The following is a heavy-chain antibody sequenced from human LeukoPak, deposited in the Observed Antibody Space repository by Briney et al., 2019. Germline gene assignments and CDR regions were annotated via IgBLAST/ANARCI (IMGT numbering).Heavy chain of an antibody. CDR2: IIPIFGTA. D-gene: IGHD2-21*01. J-gene: IGHJ4*02. Sequence: SVKVSCKASGGTFSGYAISWVRQAPGQGLEWMGGIIPIFGTANYAQKFQGRVTITADESTSTAYMELSSLRSEDTAVYYCARAGYCGGDCYSDCWGQGTLVTVSS. CDR1: GGTFSGYA. CDR3: ARAGYCGGDCYSDC. V-gene: IGHV1-69*13.